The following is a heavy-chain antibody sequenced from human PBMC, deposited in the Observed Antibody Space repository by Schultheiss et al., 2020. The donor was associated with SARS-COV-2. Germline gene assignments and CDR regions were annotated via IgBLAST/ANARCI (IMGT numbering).Heavy chain of an antibody. V-gene: IGHV3-30*07. J-gene: IGHJ4*02. CDR2: ISYDGSNK. CDR1: GFTFSSYA. CDR3: ARQAPRIQLWFAY. Sequence: GGSLRLSCAASGFTFSSYAMHWVRQAPGKGLEWVAVISYDGSNKYYADSVKGRFTISRDNSKNSLYLQMNSLRAEDTAVYYCARQAPRIQLWFAYWGQGTLVTVSS. D-gene: IGHD5-18*01.